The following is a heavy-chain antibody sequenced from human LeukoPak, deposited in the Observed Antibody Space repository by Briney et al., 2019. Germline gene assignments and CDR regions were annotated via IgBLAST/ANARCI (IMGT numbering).Heavy chain of an antibody. CDR1: GYTFTNYW. CDR3: ARKWGYDGYGYPDY. V-gene: IGHV5-51*01. D-gene: IGHD3-22*01. CDR2: IYPGDSHT. Sequence: GESLKISCKASGYTFTNYWIGWVRQMPGKGLEWMGIIYPGDSHTIYSPSFQGQVTISADKSIGTAYLQCNSLKASDTAIYYCARKWGYDGYGYPDYWGQGTLVTVSS. J-gene: IGHJ4*02.